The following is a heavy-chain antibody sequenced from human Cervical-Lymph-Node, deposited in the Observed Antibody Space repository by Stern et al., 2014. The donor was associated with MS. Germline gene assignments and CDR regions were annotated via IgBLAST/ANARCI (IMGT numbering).Heavy chain of an antibody. D-gene: IGHD6-13*01. CDR2: FVTIFRTA. CDR3: ASGLAEAYYYYYGMDV. J-gene: IGHJ6*02. Sequence: VQLVESGAEVKKPGSSVKVSCKASGGTFTRHTFIWGRQAPGQGLERMGGFVTIFRTADYAQPFQGRLTITSDEYTSTVYMELSSLTSEDTALYRCASGLAEAYYYYYGMDVWGQGTTVTVS. V-gene: IGHV1-69*19. CDR1: GGTFTRHT.